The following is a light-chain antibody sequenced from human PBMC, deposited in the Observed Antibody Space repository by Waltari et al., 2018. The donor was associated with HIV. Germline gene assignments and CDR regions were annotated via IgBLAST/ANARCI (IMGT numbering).Light chain of an antibody. CDR1: WSNSGSSY. CDR2: RNN. Sequence: QYVLTQPPSPSGTPGQRVTISCSGSWSNSGSSYVYLYQQLPGTAPKLLIYRNNERPSGVPDRFSGSKSGTSASLAISGLRSEDEADYYCAAWDDTLSGPDFGTGTKVTVL. V-gene: IGLV1-47*01. CDR3: AAWDDTLSGPD. J-gene: IGLJ1*01.